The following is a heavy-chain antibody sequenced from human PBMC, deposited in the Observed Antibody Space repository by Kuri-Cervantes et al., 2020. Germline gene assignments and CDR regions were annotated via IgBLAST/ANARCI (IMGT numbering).Heavy chain of an antibody. V-gene: IGHV3-30-3*02. CDR1: GFTFSSYA. J-gene: IGHJ4*02. CDR2: ISYDGSNK. CDR3: AKSAIRRNDY. D-gene: IGHD3-3*01. Sequence: GGSLRLSCAASGFTFSSYAMHWVRQAPGKGLEWVAVISYDGSNKYYADSVKGRFTISRDNSKNTLWLQMNSLRAEDTAVYYCAKSAIRRNDYWGQGTLVTVSS.